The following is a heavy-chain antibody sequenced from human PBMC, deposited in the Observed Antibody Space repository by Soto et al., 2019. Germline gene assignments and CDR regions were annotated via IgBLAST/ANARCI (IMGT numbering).Heavy chain of an antibody. J-gene: IGHJ4*02. CDR3: AKGEPWYSGSSGRLAY. D-gene: IGHD1-26*01. CDR2: ISYDGSNK. V-gene: IGHV3-30*18. CDR1: GFTFSSYG. Sequence: PGGSLRLSCAASGFTFSSYGKHWVRQAPGKGLEWVAVISYDGSNKYYADSVKGRFTISGDNSKNTLYLQMNSLRAEDTAVYYCAKGEPWYSGSSGRLAYWGQGTLVTASS.